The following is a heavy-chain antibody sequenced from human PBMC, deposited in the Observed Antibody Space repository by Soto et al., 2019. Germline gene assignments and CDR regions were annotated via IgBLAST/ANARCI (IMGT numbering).Heavy chain of an antibody. CDR1: GGSIDRSNYY. D-gene: IGHD3-22*01. V-gene: IGHV4-39*01. CDR3: ARHFVAVVIKGWGY. J-gene: IGHJ4*02. Sequence: QLQLQESGPGLVKPSETLSLTCTVSGGSIDRSNYYWDWIRQPPGKGLEWIGTTYYNGNAYYNPSLQSRVTMSVDTSKNQCSLKLISVTAADTAVYYCARHFVAVVIKGWGYWGQGTLVTVSS. CDR2: TYYNGNA.